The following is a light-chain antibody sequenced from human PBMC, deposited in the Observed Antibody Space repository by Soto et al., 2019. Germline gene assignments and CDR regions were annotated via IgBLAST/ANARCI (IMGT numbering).Light chain of an antibody. CDR1: SSDVGTYNL. CDR2: EDT. V-gene: IGLV2-23*02. Sequence: QSVLTQPASVSGSPGQSITISCTGTSSDVGTYNLVSWYQQHPGKAPNLMIYEDTKRPSGISDRFSGSKSGNTASLTISGLRAEDEAYYYCCSYADSSTVVVFGGGTKLTVL. J-gene: IGLJ2*01. CDR3: CSYADSSTVVV.